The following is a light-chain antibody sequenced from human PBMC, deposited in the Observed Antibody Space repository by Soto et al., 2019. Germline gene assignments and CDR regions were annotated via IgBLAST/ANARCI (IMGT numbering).Light chain of an antibody. J-gene: IGKJ5*01. CDR3: QQRHMWPIT. V-gene: IGKV3-11*01. Sequence: EVVWTHSPVTLSLSSGERATLSCRASQSFRGLLAWYQQKPGQAPXLLIYDAYNRATGIPPRFSGSWSGTDFTLTISSLEPEDSAGYYCQQRHMWPITFGQGTRLGL. CDR2: DAY. CDR1: QSFRGL.